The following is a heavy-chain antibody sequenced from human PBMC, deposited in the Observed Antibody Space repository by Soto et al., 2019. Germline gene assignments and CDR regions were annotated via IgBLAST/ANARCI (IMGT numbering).Heavy chain of an antibody. CDR3: ASGFIATVTTGPFDY. CDR2: FIPIFGTA. D-gene: IGHD4-17*01. CDR1: GGTFSSYA. J-gene: IGHJ4*02. V-gene: IGHV1-69*06. Sequence: QVQLVQSGAEVKKPGSSVKVSCKASGGTFSSYALSWVRQAPGQGLEWMGGFIPIFGTANYAQKFQGRVTITADKSTSTAYVQRSSLRSEDTAVYYCASGFIATVTTGPFDYWGQGTLVTVSS.